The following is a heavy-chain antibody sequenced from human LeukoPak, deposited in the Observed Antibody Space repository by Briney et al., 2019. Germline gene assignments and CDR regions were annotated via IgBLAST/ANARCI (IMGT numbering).Heavy chain of an antibody. CDR3: ARDGYSSGWYRGNWFDP. CDR1: GFTFSSYA. V-gene: IGHV3-30*04. D-gene: IGHD6-19*01. J-gene: IGHJ5*02. CDR2: ISYDGSNK. Sequence: GGSLRLSCAASGFTFSSYAMHWVRQAPGKGLEWVAVISYDGSNKYYADSVKGRFTISRDNSKNTLYLQMNSLRAEDTAVYYCARDGYSSGWYRGNWFDPWGQGTLVTVSS.